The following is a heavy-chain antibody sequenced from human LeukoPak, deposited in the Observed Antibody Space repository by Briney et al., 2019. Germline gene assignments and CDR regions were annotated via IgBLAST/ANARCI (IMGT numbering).Heavy chain of an antibody. Sequence: PSQTLSLTCTVSGGSISSGDYYWSWIRQPPGKGLEWIGYIYYSGSTYHNPSLKSRVTISVDTSKNQFSLKLSSVTAADTAVYYCASGESYYYGMDVWGQGTTVTVSS. CDR2: IYYSGST. V-gene: IGHV4-30-4*01. CDR3: ASGESYYYGMDV. J-gene: IGHJ6*02. CDR1: GGSISSGDYY.